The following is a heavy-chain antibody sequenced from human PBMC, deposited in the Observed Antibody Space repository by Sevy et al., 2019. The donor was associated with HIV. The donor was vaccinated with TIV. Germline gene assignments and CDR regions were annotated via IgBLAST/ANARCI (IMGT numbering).Heavy chain of an antibody. CDR3: ARLRGTASAPYYFDY. V-gene: IGHV3-11*06. CDR1: GLIFSDYY. CDR2: ISSRNTYT. D-gene: IGHD2-21*02. Sequence: GGSLRLSCAASGLIFSDYYMGWVRQAPGKGLEWVADISSRNTYTKYADSVKGRFTISRDNAKKSLYLQMNTLRAEDTAVYYCARLRGTASAPYYFDYWGQGTLVTVSS. J-gene: IGHJ4*02.